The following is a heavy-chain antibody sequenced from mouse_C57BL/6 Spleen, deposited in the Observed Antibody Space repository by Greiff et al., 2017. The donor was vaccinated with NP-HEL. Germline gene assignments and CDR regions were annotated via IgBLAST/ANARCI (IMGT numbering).Heavy chain of an antibody. V-gene: IGHV1-53*01. CDR3: ARWEYYDYDPYAMDY. Sequence: QVQLQQPGTELVKPGASVKLSCKASGYTFTSYWMHWVKQRPGQGLVWIGNINPSNGGTNYNEKFKSKATLTVDKSSSTAYMQLSSLTSEDSAVYYCARWEYYDYDPYAMDYWGQGTSVTVSS. CDR2: INPSNGGT. D-gene: IGHD2-4*01. CDR1: GYTFTSYW. J-gene: IGHJ4*01.